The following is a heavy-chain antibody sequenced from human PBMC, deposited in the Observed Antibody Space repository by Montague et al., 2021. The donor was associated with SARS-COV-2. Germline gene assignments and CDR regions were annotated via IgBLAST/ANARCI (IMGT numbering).Heavy chain of an antibody. J-gene: IGHJ4*02. Sequence: SETLSLTCTVSGGSISSYYWSWIRQPPGKGLEWIGDIYYSGNTNYNPSLKSRVTISVDTSKNQFSLKLSSVTAADTAVYYCARHPRRISSSWSEGYFDSWGQGTRVTVSS. D-gene: IGHD6-13*01. CDR3: ARHPRRISSSWSEGYFDS. V-gene: IGHV4-59*08. CDR1: GGSISSYY. CDR2: IYYSGNT.